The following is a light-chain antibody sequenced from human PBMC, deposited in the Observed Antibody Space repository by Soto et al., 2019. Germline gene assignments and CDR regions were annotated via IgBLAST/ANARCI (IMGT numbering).Light chain of an antibody. V-gene: IGKV3-20*01. CDR1: QTVRNNY. CDR3: HQYGTFPIT. J-gene: IGKJ5*01. Sequence: EIVLTQSPGTLSLSPGERATLSCRASQTVRNNYLAWYQQKPGQAPRLLIYDASSRATGIPDRFSGGGSGTDFTLTISRLEPEDFAVYFCHQYGTFPITFGQGTRLENK. CDR2: DAS.